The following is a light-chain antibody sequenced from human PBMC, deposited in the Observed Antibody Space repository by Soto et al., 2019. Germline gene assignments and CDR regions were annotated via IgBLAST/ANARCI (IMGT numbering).Light chain of an antibody. Sequence: DIPMTQSPSAMSASVGDRVTITCRASQDISNYLAWFQQKPGKVPERLIYAASSLQSGVPSRFSGSGSGNEFTRTISSLKPEDFATYYCLQHNTYPRTFGQGTKVE. J-gene: IGKJ1*01. CDR1: QDISNY. CDR3: LQHNTYPRT. CDR2: AAS. V-gene: IGKV1-17*03.